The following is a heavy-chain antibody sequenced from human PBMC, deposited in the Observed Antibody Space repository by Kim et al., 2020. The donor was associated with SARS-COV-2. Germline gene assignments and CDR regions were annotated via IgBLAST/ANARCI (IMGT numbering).Heavy chain of an antibody. V-gene: IGHV3-20*03. CDR3: ARGRKQWLTYYYYYGMDA. Sequence: KGRFTISRDNAKNSLYLQMNSLRAGDTALYYCARGRKQWLTYYYYYGMDAWGQGTTVTVSS. J-gene: IGHJ6*02. D-gene: IGHD6-19*01.